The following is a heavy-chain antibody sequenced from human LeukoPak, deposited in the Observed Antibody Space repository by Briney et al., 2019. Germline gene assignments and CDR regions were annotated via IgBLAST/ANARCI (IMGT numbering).Heavy chain of an antibody. D-gene: IGHD3-16*02. J-gene: IGHJ4*02. CDR3: ARDGVYVWGCYRLHYFDY. V-gene: IGHV3-30*04. Sequence: GGSLRLSCAASGFTFSSYAMHWVRQAPGKGLEWVAVISYDGSNKYYADSVKGRFTISRDNSKNTLYLQMNSLRAEDTAVYYCARDGVYVWGCYRLHYFDYWGQGTLVTVSS. CDR1: GFTFSSYA. CDR2: ISYDGSNK.